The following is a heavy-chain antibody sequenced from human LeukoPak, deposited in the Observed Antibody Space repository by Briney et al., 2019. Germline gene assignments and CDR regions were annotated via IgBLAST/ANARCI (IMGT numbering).Heavy chain of an antibody. V-gene: IGHV4-59*01. CDR2: IYYSGST. D-gene: IGHD1-26*01. CDR1: GDSISSYY. CDR3: ARDRTEGAPRTNFWFDP. Sequence: PSETLSLTCAVSGDSISSYYWSWIRQPPGKGLEWIGYIYYSGSTNYNPSLKSPATISIDTSKNQFSLKLSSVTTADTAVYYCARDRTEGAPRTNFWFDPWGQGTLVTVSS. J-gene: IGHJ5*02.